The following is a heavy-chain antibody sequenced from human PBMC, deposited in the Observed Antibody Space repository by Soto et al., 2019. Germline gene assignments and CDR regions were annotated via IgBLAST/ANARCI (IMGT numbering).Heavy chain of an antibody. CDR3: ANSYNYGMNV. J-gene: IGHJ6*02. CDR2: ISGSGGTT. Sequence: GGSLRLSCAASGFTFSSYAMSWVRQAPGKGLEWVSGISGSGGTTYYGDSVKGRFTISRDNSKSTLYLLMNSLRAEDTAVYYCANSYNYGMNVWGQGTMVTVSS. V-gene: IGHV3-23*01. CDR1: GFTFSSYA.